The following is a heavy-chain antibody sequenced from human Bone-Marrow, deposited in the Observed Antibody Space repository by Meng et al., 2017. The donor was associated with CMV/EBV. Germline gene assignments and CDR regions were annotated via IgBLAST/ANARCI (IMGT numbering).Heavy chain of an antibody. CDR3: ARDHINYNDSSGTVDY. Sequence: GESLKISCAASGFTFSSYWMHWVRQAPGKGLVWVSRINSDGSSTSYADSVKGRFTISRDNAKNTLYLQMNSLRAEDTAVYYCARDHINYNDSSGTVDYWGQGTLVTVSS. D-gene: IGHD3-22*01. V-gene: IGHV3-74*01. CDR1: GFTFSSYW. J-gene: IGHJ4*02. CDR2: INSDGSST.